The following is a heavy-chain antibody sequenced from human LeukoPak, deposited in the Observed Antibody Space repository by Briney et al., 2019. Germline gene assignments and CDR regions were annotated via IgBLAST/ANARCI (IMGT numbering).Heavy chain of an antibody. J-gene: IGHJ4*02. CDR2: ISADNHNT. V-gene: IGHV1-18*04. D-gene: IGHD5-12*01. CDR1: GYIFADYG. Sequence: ASVKVSCKASGYIFADYGFSWVRQAPGQGLAWMGWISADNHNTKYAQKFQDRVTMTDDRSTSTVYMELRSLRSDDTAVYYCARDRRGYSAYDGEGFDYWGQGTLVTVSS. CDR3: ARDRRGYSAYDGEGFDY.